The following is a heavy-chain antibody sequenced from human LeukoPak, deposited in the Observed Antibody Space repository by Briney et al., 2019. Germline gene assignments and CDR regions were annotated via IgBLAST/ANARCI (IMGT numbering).Heavy chain of an antibody. V-gene: IGHV4-39*01. Sequence: SETLSLTCIVSGGISSSYYWGWVRQPPGKGLEWVASIYYTGATYYNPSLKSRLTISVDTSKSQFSLGLSSVTAADTAVYYCARIPYYYDSTVPRWGFDVWDQGTMVTVSS. CDR3: ARIPYYYDSTVPRWGFDV. D-gene: IGHD3-22*01. CDR1: GGISSSYY. CDR2: IYYTGAT. J-gene: IGHJ3*01.